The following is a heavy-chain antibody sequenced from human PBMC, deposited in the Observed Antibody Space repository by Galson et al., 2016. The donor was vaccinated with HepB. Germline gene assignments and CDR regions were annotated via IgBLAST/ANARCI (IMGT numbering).Heavy chain of an antibody. J-gene: IGHJ4*02. CDR1: GVTINDNY. CDR3: ASGPLSLDF. CDR2: VYTDATT. V-gene: IGHV3-53*01. Sequence: SLRLSCAVSGVTINDNYVAWVRQPPGKGLEWVSVVYTDATTSYANSIKGRFTISRDLPKNTVYLQMNNRRVYDTAVYYFASGPLSLDFWRQVTLVTVSS. D-gene: IGHD2/OR15-2a*01.